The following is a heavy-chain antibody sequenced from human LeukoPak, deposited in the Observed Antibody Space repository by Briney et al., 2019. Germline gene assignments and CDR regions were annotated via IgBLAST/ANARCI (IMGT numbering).Heavy chain of an antibody. CDR3: AKDVYRQIVVVTAERN. CDR1: GFTFGSYA. CDR2: ISGSGGST. V-gene: IGHV3-23*01. D-gene: IGHD2-21*02. Sequence: PGGSLRLSCAASGFTFGSYAMSWVRQAPGKGLEWVSAISGSGGSTYYADSVKGRFTISRDNSKNTLYLQMNSLRAEDTAVYYCAKDVYRQIVVVTAERNWGQGTLVTVSS. J-gene: IGHJ4*02.